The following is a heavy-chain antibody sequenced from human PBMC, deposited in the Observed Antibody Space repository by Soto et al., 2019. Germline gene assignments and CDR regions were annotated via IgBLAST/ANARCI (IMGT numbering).Heavy chain of an antibody. CDR3: ARDRPGDEKAYDILTGYYPPYYYYGMDV. CDR2: IYHSGST. D-gene: IGHD3-9*01. Sequence: SETLSLTCAVSGYSISSGYYWGWIRQPPGKGLEWIGSIYHSGSTYYNPSLKSRVTISVDTSKNQFSLKLSSVTAADTAVYYCARDRPGDEKAYDILTGYYPPYYYYGMDVSGEGTTVTVYS. J-gene: IGHJ6*04. V-gene: IGHV4-38-2*02. CDR1: GYSISSGYY.